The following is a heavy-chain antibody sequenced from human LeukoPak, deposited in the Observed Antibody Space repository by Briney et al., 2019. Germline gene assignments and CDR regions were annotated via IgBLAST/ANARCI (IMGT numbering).Heavy chain of an antibody. CDR2: IYHSGST. J-gene: IGHJ3*02. D-gene: IGHD3-3*01. Sequence: SETLSLTCAVSGGSISSGGYSWSWIRQPPGKGLEWIGYIYHSGSTYYNPSLKSRVTISVDTSKNQFSLKLSSVTAADTAVYYCARRGFWSGYYTAVGAFDIWGQGTMVTVSS. CDR1: GGSISSGGYS. CDR3: ARRGFWSGYYTAVGAFDI. V-gene: IGHV4-30-2*03.